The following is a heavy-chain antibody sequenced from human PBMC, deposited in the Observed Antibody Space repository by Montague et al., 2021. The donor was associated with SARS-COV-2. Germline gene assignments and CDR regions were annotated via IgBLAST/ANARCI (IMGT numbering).Heavy chain of an antibody. CDR2: IPDSGST. CDR1: GGSISSFY. V-gene: IGHV4-59*08. CDR3: ARHYSATLPAVY. D-gene: IGHD2-15*01. J-gene: IGHJ4*02. Sequence: SETLSLTCTVSGGSISSFYWSWFRQPPGKGLEWIGYIPDSGSTTYNPSLTSRVTMSVDTSKNQFSLKVNSVTAADTAVYYCARHYSATLPAVYWGQGTLVTVSS.